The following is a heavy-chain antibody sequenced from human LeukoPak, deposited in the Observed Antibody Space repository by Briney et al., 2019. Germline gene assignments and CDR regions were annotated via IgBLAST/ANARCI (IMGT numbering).Heavy chain of an antibody. CDR1: EFTFGDYA. V-gene: IGHV3-9*01. Sequence: GGSLRLSCAASEFTFGDYAMHWVRQAPGKGLEWVSGISWNSDSIVYADSVKDRFTISRDNAKNSLYLQMNSLRAEDTAVYYCATDSPWELLRGGYWGQGSLVTVSS. J-gene: IGHJ4*02. CDR3: ATDSPWELLRGGY. D-gene: IGHD1-26*01. CDR2: ISWNSDSI.